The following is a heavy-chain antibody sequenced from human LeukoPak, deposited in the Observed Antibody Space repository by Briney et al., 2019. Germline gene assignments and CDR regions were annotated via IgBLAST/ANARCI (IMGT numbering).Heavy chain of an antibody. D-gene: IGHD5-18*01. V-gene: IGHV1-18*04. CDR1: GYTITTYG. CDR2: ISAYNGNT. Sequence: ASVKVSCKTSGYTITTYGITWVRQAPGQGLEWMGWISAYNGNTAYAQKFQGGVTVTTDTSTRTASMDLRSLRSDDTAVYYCAIVDTTVGFDYWGQGTLVTVSS. J-gene: IGHJ4*02. CDR3: AIVDTTVGFDY.